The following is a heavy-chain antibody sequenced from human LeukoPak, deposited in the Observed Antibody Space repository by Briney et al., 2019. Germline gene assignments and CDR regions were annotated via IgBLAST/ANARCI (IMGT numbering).Heavy chain of an antibody. CDR1: GGSISSSSYY. CDR2: IYYSGST. CDR3: ARPSGIDDWFDY. V-gene: IGHV4-39*01. Sequence: PSETLSLTCTVSGGSISSSSYYWGWLRQPPGKGLEWIGSIYYSGSTYYNPSLKSRVTISVDTSKNQFSLKLSSVTAADTAVYYCARPSGIDDWFDYWGQGTLVTVSS. D-gene: IGHD3-3*01. J-gene: IGHJ4*02.